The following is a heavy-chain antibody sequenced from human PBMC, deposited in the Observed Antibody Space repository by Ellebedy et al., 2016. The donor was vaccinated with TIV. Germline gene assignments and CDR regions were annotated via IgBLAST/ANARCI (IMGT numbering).Heavy chain of an antibody. CDR3: ARSGGRYSGYAY. V-gene: IGHV4-31*03. D-gene: IGHD5-12*01. J-gene: IGHJ4*02. Sequence: SETLSLTCTVSGGSISSGGYYWSWIRQHPGKGLEWIGYIYYSGSTYYNPSLKSRVTISVDTSKNQFSLKLNSVTAADTAVYYCARSGGRYSGYAYWGQGTLVTVSS. CDR2: IYYSGST. CDR1: GGSISSGGYY.